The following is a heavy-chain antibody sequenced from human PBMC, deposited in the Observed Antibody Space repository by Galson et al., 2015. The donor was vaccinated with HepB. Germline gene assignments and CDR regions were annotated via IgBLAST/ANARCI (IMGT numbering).Heavy chain of an antibody. J-gene: IGHJ4*02. CDR1: GDSISSINW. CDR2: IYHSGST. V-gene: IGHV4-4*02. CDR3: ARRRVPAAAFDY. Sequence: ETLSLTCVVSGDSISSINWWHWVRLSPGKGLEWIGEIYHSGSTNYNPSLKSRVSISVDKSKNQFSLKVSSLTAADTAVYYCARRRVPAAAFDYWGQGTLVTVSA. D-gene: IGHD2-2*01.